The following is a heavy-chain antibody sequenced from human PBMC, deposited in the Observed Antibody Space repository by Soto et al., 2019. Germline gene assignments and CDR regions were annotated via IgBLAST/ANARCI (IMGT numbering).Heavy chain of an antibody. Sequence: SGGSLRLSCAASGFTFSSYSMNWVRQAPGKGLEWVSYISSSSTIYYADSVKGRFTISRDNAKNSLYLQMNSLRAEDTAVYYCARSLTIFGVVIIPYYYYGMDVWGQGTTVTVSS. D-gene: IGHD3-3*01. V-gene: IGHV3-48*01. CDR3: ARSLTIFGVVIIPYYYYGMDV. CDR1: GFTFSSYS. J-gene: IGHJ6*02. CDR2: ISSSSTI.